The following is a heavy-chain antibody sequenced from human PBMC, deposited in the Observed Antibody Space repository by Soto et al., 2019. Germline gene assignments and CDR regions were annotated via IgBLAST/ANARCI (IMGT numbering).Heavy chain of an antibody. D-gene: IGHD2-2*02. V-gene: IGHV3-23*01. Sequence: GGSLRLSCAASGFTFSSYGMSWVRQAPGKGLEWVSAISGSGGSTYYADSVKGRFTISRDNSKNTLYLQMNSLRAEDTAVYYCAKDIGWEGYCSSTSCYTGDYWGQGTLLTVSS. CDR2: ISGSGGST. J-gene: IGHJ4*02. CDR1: GFTFSSYG. CDR3: AKDIGWEGYCSSTSCYTGDY.